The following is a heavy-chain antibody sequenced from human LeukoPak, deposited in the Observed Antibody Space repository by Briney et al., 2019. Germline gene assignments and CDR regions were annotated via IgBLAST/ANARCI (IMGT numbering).Heavy chain of an antibody. CDR1: GYTFIAFG. CDR2: ISGYTGNT. V-gene: IGHV1-18*01. D-gene: IGHD3-9*01. J-gene: IGHJ3*02. CDR3: ARVGRYSHRPGAFEI. Sequence: GASVKDSCKASGYTFIAFGISWVRQAPGQGLEWMGWISGYTGNTDFAQKFQGRVNMTTDTSTDTAFMILRGLRSDDTAVYYCARVGRYSHRPGAFEIWGQGTMVTVS.